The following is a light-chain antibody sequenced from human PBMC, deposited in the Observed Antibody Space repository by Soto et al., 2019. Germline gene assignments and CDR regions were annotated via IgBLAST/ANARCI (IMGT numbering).Light chain of an antibody. Sequence: SVSVSLGRRALADSRSRLRVLYATKTLNNLAWCQQKPGQQPNRLIYWEATRESGVTQRCCGSGAWTDVSLSIISLQADEVAAFYCWQYCCTPLTFGGGTKVDIK. J-gene: IGKJ4*01. CDR3: WQYCCTPLT. V-gene: IGKV4-1*01. CDR1: LRVLYATKTLNN. CDR2: WEA.